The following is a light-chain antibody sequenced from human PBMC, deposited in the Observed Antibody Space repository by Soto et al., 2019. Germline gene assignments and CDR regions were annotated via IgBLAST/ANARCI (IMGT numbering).Light chain of an antibody. CDR2: DVS. V-gene: IGKV1-5*01. CDR3: QQYHDYWT. CDR1: QSISGW. Sequence: DIQMTQSPSTLSASIGDRITITCRASQSISGWLAWYQQKPGKAPKLLISDVSSLESGVPSRFSGSGSGTEFTLTISSLQPDDFAVYYCQQYHDYWTFGPGTKV. J-gene: IGKJ1*01.